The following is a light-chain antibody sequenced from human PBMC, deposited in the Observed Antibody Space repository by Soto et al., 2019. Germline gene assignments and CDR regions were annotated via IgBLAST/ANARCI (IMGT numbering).Light chain of an antibody. V-gene: IGKV1-5*03. CDR1: QTISSW. CDR3: QQYNSYWT. CDR2: KAS. Sequence: DIKMTQSPSTLSGSIGDRVTITCRASQTISSWLAWYQQKPGKAPKLLIYKASTLKSGVPSRFSGSGSGTEFTLTISSPQPDDFATYYCQQYNSYWTFGQGTKVDIK. J-gene: IGKJ1*01.